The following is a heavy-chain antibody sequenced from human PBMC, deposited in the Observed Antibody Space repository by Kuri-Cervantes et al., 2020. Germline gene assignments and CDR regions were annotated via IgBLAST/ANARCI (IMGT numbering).Heavy chain of an antibody. CDR2: INHSGST. V-gene: IGHV4-34*01. D-gene: IGHD6-13*01. Sequence: ESLKISCAVYGGSFSGYYWSWIRQPPGKGLEWIGEINHSGSTKYNPSLKSRVTISVDTSKNQFSLKLSSVTAADTAVYYCARNIAAAGPNWFDPWGQGTLVTVSS. CDR3: ARNIAAAGPNWFDP. CDR1: GGSFSGYY. J-gene: IGHJ5*02.